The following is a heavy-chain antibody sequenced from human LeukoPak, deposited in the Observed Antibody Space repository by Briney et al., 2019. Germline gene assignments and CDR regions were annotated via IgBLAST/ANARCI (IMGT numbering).Heavy chain of an antibody. J-gene: IGHJ6*03. V-gene: IGHV4-4*07. CDR1: GGSISSYY. CDR2: IYTSGST. D-gene: IGHD3-10*01. CDR3: ARVRLWFGETRYYYYYMDV. Sequence: SETLSLTCTVSGGSISSYYLSWIRQPAGKGLEWIGRIYTSGSTNYNPSLKSRVTMSVDTSKNQFSLKLSSVTAADTAVYYCARVRLWFGETRYYYYYMDVWGKGTTVTAPS.